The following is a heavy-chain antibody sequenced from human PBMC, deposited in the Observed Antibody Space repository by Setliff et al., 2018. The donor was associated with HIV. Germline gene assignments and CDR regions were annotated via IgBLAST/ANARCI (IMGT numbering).Heavy chain of an antibody. D-gene: IGHD6-25*01. Sequence: ASVKVSCKASGYSFTAYGISWVRQARGQGFAWMGWINIDSGHTNFAQKFQDRVTVKTDTSTNTTYMERRGLRSDDTATYYCARVPSGAAGLGRARFYFWGQGTLVTVSS. V-gene: IGHV1-18*01. CDR2: INIDSGHT. J-gene: IGHJ4*01. CDR3: ARVPSGAAGLGRARFYF. CDR1: GYSFTAYG.